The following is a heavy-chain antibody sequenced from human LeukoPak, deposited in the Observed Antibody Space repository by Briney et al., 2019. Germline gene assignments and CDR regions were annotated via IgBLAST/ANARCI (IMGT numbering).Heavy chain of an antibody. CDR2: INHSGST. D-gene: IGHD3-3*01. J-gene: IGHJ4*02. V-gene: IGHV4-34*01. CDR1: GGSFSGYY. CDR3: AYYDLWSGYSGD. Sequence: SETLSLTCAVYGGSFSGYYWSWIRRPPGKGLEWIGEINHSGSTNYNPSLKTRVTISVDTSKNQFSLKLSSVTAADTAVYYCAYYDLWSGYSGDWGQGTLVTVSS.